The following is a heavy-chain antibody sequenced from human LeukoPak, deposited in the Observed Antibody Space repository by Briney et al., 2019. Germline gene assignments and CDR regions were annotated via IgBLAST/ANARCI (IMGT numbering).Heavy chain of an antibody. V-gene: IGHV4-34*01. D-gene: IGHD2-2*02. J-gene: IGHJ4*02. CDR3: ARMRCGHTDNRCYNY. CDR1: GVSVGGYY. CDR2: IRSGYT. Sequence: PSETLSLTCAVHGVSVGGYYWSWIRQSPGKGLEWIGEIRSGYTNYNPSLKTRVTISADTSENQLSLRLTSVTAADTAVYYCARMRCGHTDNRCYNYWGQGTLVTVFS.